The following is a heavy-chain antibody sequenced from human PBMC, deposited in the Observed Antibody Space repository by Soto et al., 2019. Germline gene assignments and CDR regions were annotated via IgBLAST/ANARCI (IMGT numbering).Heavy chain of an antibody. CDR3: ARRIAWSYFDY. D-gene: IGHD2-21*01. Sequence: QVQLVQSGADVKKPGASVKVSCKASGYTFTSYGIVWVRQAPGQGLEWMGWISAYNGNTNYAQNFQGRVSMTTDTTASTAYMELRGLRDDDTAVYYCARRIAWSYFDYWGQGILVTVSS. CDR2: ISAYNGNT. V-gene: IGHV1-18*01. J-gene: IGHJ4*02. CDR1: GYTFTSYG.